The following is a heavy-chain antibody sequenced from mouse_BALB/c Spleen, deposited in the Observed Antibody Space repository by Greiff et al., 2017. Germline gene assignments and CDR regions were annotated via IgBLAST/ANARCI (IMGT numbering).Heavy chain of an antibody. CDR1: GYSITSDYA. J-gene: IGHJ4*01. V-gene: IGHV3-2*02. CDR3: ARFMITGAMDY. CDR2: ISYSGST. D-gene: IGHD2-4*01. Sequence: EVKLVESGPGLVKPSQSLSLTCTVTGYSITSDYAWNWIRQFPGNKLEWMGYISYSGSTSYNPSLKSRISITRDTSKNQFFLQLNSVTTEDTATYYCARFMITGAMDYWGQGTSVTVSS.